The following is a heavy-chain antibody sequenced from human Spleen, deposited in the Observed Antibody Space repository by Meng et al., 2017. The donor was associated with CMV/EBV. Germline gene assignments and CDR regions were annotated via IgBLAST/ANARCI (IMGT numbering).Heavy chain of an antibody. J-gene: IGHJ4*02. CDR1: TYIFTRYN. Sequence: ASVKVSCKAPTYIFTRYNIHWVRRAPGHGLEWMGIIRPSGGITQDEEEFQGRVTMTRDTSTSTVYMELSSLKSEDTAVYYCATEPLLGYRFDYWGQGTLVTVSS. D-gene: IGHD2-2*01. CDR3: ATEPLLGYRFDY. CDR2: IRPSGGIT. V-gene: IGHV1-46*01.